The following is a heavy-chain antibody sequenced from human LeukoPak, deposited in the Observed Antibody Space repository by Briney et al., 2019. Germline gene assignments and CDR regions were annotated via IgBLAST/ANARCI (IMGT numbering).Heavy chain of an antibody. J-gene: IGHJ6*02. CDR1: GGTFSKYT. D-gene: IGHD2-15*01. CDR3: ARDRVDIPSYYYYYGMDV. Sequence: SVKVSCKASGGTFSKYTISWVRQRPGQGLEWMGGITPLFGTANYAQKFQGRVTITADESTSTAYMELSSLRSEDTAVYYCARDRVDIPSYYYYYGMDVWGQGTTVTVSS. CDR2: ITPLFGTA. V-gene: IGHV1-69*13.